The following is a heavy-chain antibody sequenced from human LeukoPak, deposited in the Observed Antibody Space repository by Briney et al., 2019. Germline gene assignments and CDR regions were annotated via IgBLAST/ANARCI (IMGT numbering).Heavy chain of an antibody. CDR1: GLTFSSHA. J-gene: IGHJ6*02. V-gene: IGHV3-30-3*01. CDR2: ISQDGSDR. CDR3: ARGGGLDV. Sequence: SLRLSCAVSGLTFSSHAMHWVRQAPGKGLEWVAVISQDGSDRHYTDSVKGRFTISRDNSRNTLYLQMSNLRAEDTAVYFCARGGGLDVWGQGATVTVSS. D-gene: IGHD3-16*01.